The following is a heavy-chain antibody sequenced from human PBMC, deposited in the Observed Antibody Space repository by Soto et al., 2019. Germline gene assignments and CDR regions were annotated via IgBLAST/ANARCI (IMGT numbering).Heavy chain of an antibody. CDR3: ARTAGDYNYPMDP. D-gene: IGHD4-17*01. J-gene: IGHJ5*02. CDR2: IIPIFGTA. Sequence: ASVKVSCKASGGTFSSYAISWVRQAPGQGLEWMGGIIPIFGTANYAQTSQRRVTTTADESTSTAYMELSSRRSEDTAVYYCARTAGDYNYPMDPWGQGTPVTVSS. V-gene: IGHV1-69*13. CDR1: GGTFSSYA.